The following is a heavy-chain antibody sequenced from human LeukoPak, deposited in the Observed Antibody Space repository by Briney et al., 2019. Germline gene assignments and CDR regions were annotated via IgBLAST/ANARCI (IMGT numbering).Heavy chain of an antibody. J-gene: IGHJ5*02. CDR1: GFTFSSYG. D-gene: IGHD3-16*01. CDR2: ISDSGSNT. CDR3: AKYEVLSGGNWFDP. V-gene: IGHV3-23*01. Sequence: GGSLRLSCAASGFTFSSYGMHWVRQAAGKGLEWVSTISDSGSNTYYSDSVKGRFTISRDNSKNTLYMQMNSLRAEDTAVYYCAKYEVLSGGNWFDPWGQGTLVTVSS.